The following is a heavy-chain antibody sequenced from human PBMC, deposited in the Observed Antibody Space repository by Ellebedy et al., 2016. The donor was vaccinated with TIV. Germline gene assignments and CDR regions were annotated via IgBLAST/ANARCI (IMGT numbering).Heavy chain of an antibody. D-gene: IGHD6-19*01. Sequence: GESLKISCAASGFAVSSNGMSWVRQPPGKGLEWVSLISWDGGSTYYADSVKGRFTISRDNSKNTLYLQMNSLRAEDTAVYYCARDPREWLVRGYFDCWGQGTLVTVSS. V-gene: IGHV3-23*01. CDR1: GFAVSSNG. CDR2: ISWDGGST. J-gene: IGHJ4*02. CDR3: ARDPREWLVRGYFDC.